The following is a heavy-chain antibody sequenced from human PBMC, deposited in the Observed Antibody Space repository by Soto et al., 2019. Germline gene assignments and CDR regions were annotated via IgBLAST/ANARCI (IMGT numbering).Heavy chain of an antibody. Sequence: QVQLVQSGAEVKKPGASVKVSCKASGYTFTSYDINWVRQATGQGLEWMGWMNPNSGNTGYAQKFQGRVTMTRNTSISTAYMELSSLRSEDTAVYYWAATAFCSGCSCYRYYYGMDVWGQGTTVTVSS. CDR2: MNPNSGNT. J-gene: IGHJ6*02. V-gene: IGHV1-8*01. CDR3: AATAFCSGCSCYRYYYGMDV. D-gene: IGHD2-15*01. CDR1: GYTFTSYD.